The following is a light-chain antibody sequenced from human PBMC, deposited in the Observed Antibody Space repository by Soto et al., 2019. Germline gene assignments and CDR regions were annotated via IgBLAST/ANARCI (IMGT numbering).Light chain of an antibody. V-gene: IGKV2-28*01. CDR3: MQWTHWPIT. CDR1: QSLLHRNGYTY. CDR2: LGS. Sequence: DIVMTQSPLSLPVTPGEPASISCRSSQSLLHRNGYTYLDWHLQKPGQSPQLLMYLGSNRASGVPDRFSGSGSGTDFTLKISRVEAEDVGVYYCMQWTHWPITFGQGTRLEIK. J-gene: IGKJ5*01.